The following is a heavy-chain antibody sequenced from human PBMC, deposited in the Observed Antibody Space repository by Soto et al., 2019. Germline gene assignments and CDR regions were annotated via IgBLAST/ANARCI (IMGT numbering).Heavy chain of an antibody. Sequence: SETLSLTCAVYGGSFSGYYWSWIRQPPGKGLEWIGEINHSGSTNYNPSLKSRVTISVDTSKNQFSLKLSSVTAADTAVYYCARAAFAVATEAPFDYWGQGTLVTVSS. V-gene: IGHV4-34*01. CDR2: INHSGST. D-gene: IGHD6-19*01. J-gene: IGHJ4*02. CDR1: GGSFSGYY. CDR3: ARAAFAVATEAPFDY.